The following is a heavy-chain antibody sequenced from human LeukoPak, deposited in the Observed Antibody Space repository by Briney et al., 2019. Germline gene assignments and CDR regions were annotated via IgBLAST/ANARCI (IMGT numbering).Heavy chain of an antibody. CDR2: IYHIGST. CDR1: GYSISRGYY. V-gene: IGHV4-38-2*01. Sequence: SSETLSLTCGVSGYSISRGYYWAWLRPPPGKGLEWIGTIYHIGSTYYTPSLGSRVTISVDTSKNEFSLNLKSVTAADTAVYYCARAGWIITSGIDYWGQGALVTASS. CDR3: ARAGWIITSGIDY. J-gene: IGHJ4*02. D-gene: IGHD3-10*01.